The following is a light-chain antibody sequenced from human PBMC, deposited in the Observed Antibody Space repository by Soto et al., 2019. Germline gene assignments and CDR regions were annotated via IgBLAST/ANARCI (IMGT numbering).Light chain of an antibody. V-gene: IGKV1-5*01. Sequence: DIQMTQSPSTLSASVGDRVTITCRASQNVDNWVAWYQQKPGKAPKFLIYDASNLESGVPSRFSGRGSGTEFTLTISSLQPDDFATYYCQRYNSNSRTFGQGNRV. CDR3: QRYNSNSRT. CDR2: DAS. J-gene: IGKJ1*01. CDR1: QNVDNW.